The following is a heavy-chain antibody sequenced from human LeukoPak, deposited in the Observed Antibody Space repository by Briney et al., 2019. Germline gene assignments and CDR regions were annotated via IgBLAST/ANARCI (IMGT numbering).Heavy chain of an antibody. V-gene: IGHV3-30*04. CDR1: GFTFSSYA. Sequence: GRSLRLSCAASGFTFSSYAVHWVRQAPGKGLEWVAVISYDGSNKYYADSVKGRFTISRDNSKNTLYLQMNSLRAEDTAVYYCARERYSGYDYYADYWGQGTLVTVSS. J-gene: IGHJ4*02. D-gene: IGHD5-12*01. CDR2: ISYDGSNK. CDR3: ARERYSGYDYYADY.